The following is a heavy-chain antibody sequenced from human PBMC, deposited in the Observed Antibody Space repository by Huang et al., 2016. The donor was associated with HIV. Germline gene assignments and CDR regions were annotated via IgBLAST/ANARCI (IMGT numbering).Heavy chain of an antibody. CDR2: IYPRDSET. CDR1: GYGFSSYW. Sequence: EVLLVQSGAELKEPGESLKISCKASGYGFSSYWIGWVRQKPGKGLEGIGIIYPRDSETKSRPSFDGQVTISADKSTRTAYLQWESLKAPDTAIYFCARQVDGFRSHFDFWGQGTLVSVSS. J-gene: IGHJ4*02. CDR3: ARQVDGFRSHFDF. V-gene: IGHV5-51*01. D-gene: IGHD5-18*01.